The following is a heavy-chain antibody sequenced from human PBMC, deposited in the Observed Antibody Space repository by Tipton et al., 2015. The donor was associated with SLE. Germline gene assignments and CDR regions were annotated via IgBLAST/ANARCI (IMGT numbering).Heavy chain of an antibody. V-gene: IGHV1-46*01. Sequence: QVQLVQSGPEVKTPGASLKVSCKASGYTFTSYNVNWVRQAPEQGLEWMGIIDPSGGFTTYAQKFQGRITMTRDTSTRTLYMELRSLTSEDTAVYYCAREVDAFDIWGQGTMVTVSS. J-gene: IGHJ3*02. CDR3: AREVDAFDI. CDR1: GYTFTSYN. CDR2: IDPSGGFT.